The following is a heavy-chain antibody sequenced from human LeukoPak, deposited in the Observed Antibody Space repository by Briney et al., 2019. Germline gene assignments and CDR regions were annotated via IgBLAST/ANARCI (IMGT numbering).Heavy chain of an antibody. CDR1: GYTFTGYY. CDR3: ARDRWGIAVYSFVFDY. Sequence: ASVKVSCKASGYTFTGYYMHWVRQAPGQGLEWMGWINPNSGGTNYAQKFQGRVTMTRDTSISTAYMELSRLRSGDTAVYYCARDRWGIAVYSFVFDYWGQGTLVTVSS. CDR2: INPNSGGT. V-gene: IGHV1-2*02. D-gene: IGHD6-19*01. J-gene: IGHJ4*02.